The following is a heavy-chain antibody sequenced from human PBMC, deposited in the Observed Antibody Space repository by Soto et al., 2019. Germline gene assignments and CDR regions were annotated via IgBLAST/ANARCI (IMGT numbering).Heavy chain of an antibody. CDR1: GFTFRNYA. J-gene: IGHJ4*02. CDR3: ARSLFGDLTNFDF. CDR2: ISFDGTKR. Sequence: QVELVESGGGVVQPGRSLRLSCVASGFTFRNYAFHWVRQAPGKGLEWVAVISFDGTKRYYTDSVKGPFTIFRDDSKSTLYLEMKNLRIEDTAVYYCARSLFGDLTNFDFWGQGTLVTVSS. V-gene: IGHV3-30-3*01. D-gene: IGHD2-8*01.